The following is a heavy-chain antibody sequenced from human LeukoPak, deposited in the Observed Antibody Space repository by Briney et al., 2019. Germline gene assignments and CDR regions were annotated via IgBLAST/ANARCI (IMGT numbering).Heavy chain of an antibody. CDR3: ARRSGFDY. V-gene: IGHV3-11*04. CDR2: ISYSGSTT. J-gene: IGHJ4*02. D-gene: IGHD3-10*01. Sequence: PGGSLRLSCAASGFTFSDHYMNWVRQAPGKGLEWVSYISYSGSTTYYADSVKGRFTISRDNARNSLYLQMNSLRGEDTAVYYCARRSGFDYWGQGTLVTVSS. CDR1: GFTFSDHY.